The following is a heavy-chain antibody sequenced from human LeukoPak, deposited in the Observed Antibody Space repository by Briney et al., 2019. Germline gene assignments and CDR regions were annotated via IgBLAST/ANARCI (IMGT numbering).Heavy chain of an antibody. Sequence: SETLSLTCTVSGGSISSYYWSWIRQPPGKGLEWIGEINHSGSTNYNPSLKSRVTISVDTSKNQFSLKLSSVTAADTAVYYCARGLRLYYYGSGSYGNWFDPWGQGTLVTVSS. CDR3: ARGLRLYYYGSGSYGNWFDP. CDR1: GGSISSYY. V-gene: IGHV4-34*01. J-gene: IGHJ5*02. CDR2: INHSGST. D-gene: IGHD3-10*01.